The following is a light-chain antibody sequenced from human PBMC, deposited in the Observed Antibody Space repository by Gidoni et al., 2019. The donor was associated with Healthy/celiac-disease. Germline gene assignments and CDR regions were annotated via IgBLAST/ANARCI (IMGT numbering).Light chain of an antibody. CDR3: QAWDSSAADVV. V-gene: IGLV3-1*01. CDR1: KVVDKS. J-gene: IGLJ2*01. CDR2: QDN. Sequence: DQLTQPPSLSVSPGQTSTSTSSADKVVDKSASWYQQKPGTSPVLVIDQDNKRHSGIPELYSGSNSGNTATLTISGTQAMDEADYYCQAWDSSAADVVFGGGTKLTVL.